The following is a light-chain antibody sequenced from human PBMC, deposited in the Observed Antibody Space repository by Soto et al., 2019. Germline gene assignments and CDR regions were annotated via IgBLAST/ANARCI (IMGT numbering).Light chain of an antibody. CDR1: QSISSY. J-gene: IGKJ1*01. V-gene: IGKV1-39*01. CDR2: AAS. CDR3: QQTDSFPRT. Sequence: DIQMTQSPSSLSASVGDRVTITCRASQSISSYLNWYQHKPGKAPKLLIYAASSLQTGVPSRFSGSRSGTDFALTISSLQRDDCATYYCQQTDSFPRTFGQGTKVDIK.